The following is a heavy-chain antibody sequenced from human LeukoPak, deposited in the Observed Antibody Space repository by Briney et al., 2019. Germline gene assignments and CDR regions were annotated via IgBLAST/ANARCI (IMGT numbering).Heavy chain of an antibody. J-gene: IGHJ6*03. CDR2: IHYSGST. Sequence: SETLSLTCTVSGGSISSYYWSWIRQPPGKGLEWIGYIHYSGSTNYNPSLKSRVTISVDTSKNQFSLKLSSVTAADTAVYYCARGRYTYGDYPFYYYYYMDVWGKGTTVTVSS. V-gene: IGHV4-59*01. CDR1: GGSISSYY. CDR3: ARGRYTYGDYPFYYYYYMDV. D-gene: IGHD4-17*01.